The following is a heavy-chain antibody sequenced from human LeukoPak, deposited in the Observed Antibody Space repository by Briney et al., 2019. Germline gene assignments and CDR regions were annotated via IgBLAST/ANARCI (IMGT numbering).Heavy chain of an antibody. CDR2: ISSSSSYI. Sequence: GGSLRLSCAASGFTFSSYSMNWVRQAPGKGLEWVSSISSSSSYIYYADSVKGRFTISRDNAKNSLYLQMNSLRAEGTAVYYCARDLLTYMSSWDYWGQGTLVTVSS. CDR1: GFTFSSYS. J-gene: IGHJ4*02. D-gene: IGHD6-13*01. V-gene: IGHV3-21*01. CDR3: ARDLLTYMSSWDY.